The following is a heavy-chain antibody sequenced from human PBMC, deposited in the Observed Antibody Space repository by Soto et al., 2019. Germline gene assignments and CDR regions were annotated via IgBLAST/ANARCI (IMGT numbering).Heavy chain of an antibody. D-gene: IGHD3-3*01. CDR3: ARLDRITILGC. CDR1: GLSFGSYF. V-gene: IGHV4-34*01. J-gene: IGHJ4*01. CDR2: IKDSGTT. Sequence: SETLSLTCAVYGLSFGSYFWSWIRQPPGKGLEWIGEIKDSGTTNYNPSLKSRVTISIDRSKNQFSLKLSSVTAADTAVYYCARLDRITILGCWGPGTLVTVSS.